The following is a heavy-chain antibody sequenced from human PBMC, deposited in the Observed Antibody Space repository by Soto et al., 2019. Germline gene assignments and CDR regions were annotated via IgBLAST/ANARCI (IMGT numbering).Heavy chain of an antibody. V-gene: IGHV3-30*03. CDR3: TLTSVTDASLDY. J-gene: IGHJ4*02. D-gene: IGHD4-4*01. Sequence: QVQLVESGGGVVHPGRSLSLSCAGSGFMFSNNGMHWVRRAPGKGLEWVAFISYDGRERFYAESVKGRFTISRDKSERTLFLHMRSLKKENRAVYYFTLTSVTDASLDYWGQGTLVTVSS. CDR1: GFMFSNNG. CDR2: ISYDGRER.